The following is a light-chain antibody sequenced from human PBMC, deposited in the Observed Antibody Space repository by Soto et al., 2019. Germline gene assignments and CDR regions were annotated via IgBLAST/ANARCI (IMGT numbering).Light chain of an antibody. CDR3: QTWGAGIYVV. CDR1: SGHSSYA. Sequence: QLVLTQSPSASASLGASVTLTCTLTSGHSSYAIAWHQQQPEKGPRFLMKLHRDGRHTKGDGIPDRFSGFSSGAERYLTISSLQSEDEADYYCQTWGAGIYVVFGGGTKLTVL. CDR2: LHRDGRH. J-gene: IGLJ2*01. V-gene: IGLV4-69*01.